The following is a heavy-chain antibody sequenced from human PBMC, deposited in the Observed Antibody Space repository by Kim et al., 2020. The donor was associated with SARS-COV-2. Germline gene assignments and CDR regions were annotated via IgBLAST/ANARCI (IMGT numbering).Heavy chain of an antibody. V-gene: IGHV4-34*01. Sequence: PSLKRRVAISGDTCKNQFSLELSSVTAADTAVYYCAGGYCSGGSCSPSDYWGQGTLVTVSS. CDR3: AGGYCSGGSCSPSDY. J-gene: IGHJ4*02. D-gene: IGHD2-15*01.